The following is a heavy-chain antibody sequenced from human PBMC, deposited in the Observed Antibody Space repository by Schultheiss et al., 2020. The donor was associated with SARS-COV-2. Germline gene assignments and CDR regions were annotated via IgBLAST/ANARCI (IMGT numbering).Heavy chain of an antibody. CDR2: IYYSGST. J-gene: IGHJ6*02. CDR1: GGSISSSSYY. Sequence: SETLSLTCTVSGGSISSSSYYWGWIRQPPGKGLEWIGSIYYSGSTYYNPSLKSRVTISVDTSKIQFSLKLSSVTAADTAVYYCARRGSGSYYYGMDVWGQGTTVTVSS. D-gene: IGHD3-10*01. CDR3: ARRGSGSYYYGMDV. V-gene: IGHV4-39*01.